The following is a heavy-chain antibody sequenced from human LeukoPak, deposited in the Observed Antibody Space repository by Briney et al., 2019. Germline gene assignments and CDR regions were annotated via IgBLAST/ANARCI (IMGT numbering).Heavy chain of an antibody. V-gene: IGHV3-23*01. D-gene: IGHD5-12*01. J-gene: IGHJ4*02. Sequence: GGCLRLSCAAYGFTFSSHGMTSVRQARGKRLEWDPGISGRGIITSYADSVKDRSTISRDNSKNALDQQMKSLRAEQTAVYYCAEDDAWVRYQDWGQGTLVTVSS. CDR3: AEDDAWVRYQD. CDR1: GFTFSSHG. CDR2: ISGRGIIT.